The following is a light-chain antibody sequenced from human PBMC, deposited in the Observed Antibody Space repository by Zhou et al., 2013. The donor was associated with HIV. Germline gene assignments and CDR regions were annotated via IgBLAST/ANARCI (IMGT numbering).Light chain of an antibody. J-gene: IGKJ4*01. CDR3: QQYNRWPPLT. Sequence: ILMAQSPATVSVSPGERATLSCRASQNINTNLAWYQQKPGQPPRLLMYGSYTRATGVPVRFSGSGSGTEFTLTIAGLQSEDVAVYYCQQYNRWPPLTFGGGTQVEIK. CDR1: QNINTN. V-gene: IGKV3-15*01. CDR2: GSY.